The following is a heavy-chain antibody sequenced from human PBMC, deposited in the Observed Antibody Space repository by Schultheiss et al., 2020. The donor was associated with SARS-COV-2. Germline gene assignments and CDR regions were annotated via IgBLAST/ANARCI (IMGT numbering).Heavy chain of an antibody. D-gene: IGHD2-21*01. Sequence: SETLSLTCTVSGGSISSYYWNWIRQPPGKGPEWIGEITHTGSANYNPSLKSRVSISVDTSQNHFSLKLSSVTAADTAVYYCARTFILYYYAMDVWGHGTSVTVSS. V-gene: IGHV4-34*01. J-gene: IGHJ6*02. CDR3: ARTFILYYYAMDV. CDR1: GGSISSYY. CDR2: ITHTGSA.